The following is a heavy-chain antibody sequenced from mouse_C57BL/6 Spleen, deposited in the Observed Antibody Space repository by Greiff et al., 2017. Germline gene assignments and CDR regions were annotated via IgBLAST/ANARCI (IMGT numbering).Heavy chain of an antibody. D-gene: IGHD1-1*02. J-gene: IGHJ2*01. CDR3: AKGGGPYYLDY. V-gene: IGHV2-3*01. Sequence: VQLQESGPGLVAPSPSLSITCTVSGFSFTSYGVSWVRQPPGKGLEWLGVIWGDGSTNYHSAHISRLSISKDNSKSHVFLKLNSLQTDDTATYYCAKGGGPYYLDYWGQGTTLTVS. CDR2: IWGDGST. CDR1: GFSFTSYG.